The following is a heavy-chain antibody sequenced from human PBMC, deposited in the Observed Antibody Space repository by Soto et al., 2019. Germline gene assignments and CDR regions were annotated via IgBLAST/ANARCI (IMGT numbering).Heavy chain of an antibody. CDR2: IKSKTDGGTT. CDR3: TTYKRRPTRMDV. Sequence: PGGSLRLSCAASGFTFSNAWMSWVRQAPGKGLEWVGRIKSKTDGGTTDYAAPVKGRFTIPRDDSKITLYLQMNSLKTEDTAVYYCTTYKRRPTRMDVWGQGTTVTVSS. D-gene: IGHD6-25*01. J-gene: IGHJ6*02. CDR1: GFTFSNAW. V-gene: IGHV3-15*01.